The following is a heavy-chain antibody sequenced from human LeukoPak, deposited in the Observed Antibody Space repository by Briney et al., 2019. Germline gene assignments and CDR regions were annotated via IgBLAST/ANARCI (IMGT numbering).Heavy chain of an antibody. Sequence: ASVKVSCKASGGTFSSYAISWARQAPGQRLEWMGWINAGNGNTKYSQKFQGRVTITRDTSASTAYMELSSLRSEDTAVYYCARGRCSSTSCAPWWFDPWGQGTLVTVSS. CDR2: INAGNGNT. V-gene: IGHV1-3*01. CDR1: GGTFSSYA. CDR3: ARGRCSSTSCAPWWFDP. D-gene: IGHD2-2*01. J-gene: IGHJ5*02.